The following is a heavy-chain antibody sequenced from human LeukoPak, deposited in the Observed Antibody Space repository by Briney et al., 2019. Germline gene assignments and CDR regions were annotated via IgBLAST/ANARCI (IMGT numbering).Heavy chain of an antibody. J-gene: IGHJ6*02. CDR1: GGSISSGSYY. Sequence: SETLSLTCTVSGGSISSGSYYRSWIRQPAGKGLEWIGRIYTSGSTNYNPSLKSRVTISVDTSKNQFSLKLSSVTAADTAVYYCASLGGGNSYYYGMDVWGQGTTVTVYS. D-gene: IGHD4-23*01. CDR3: ASLGGGNSYYYGMDV. V-gene: IGHV4-61*02. CDR2: IYTSGST.